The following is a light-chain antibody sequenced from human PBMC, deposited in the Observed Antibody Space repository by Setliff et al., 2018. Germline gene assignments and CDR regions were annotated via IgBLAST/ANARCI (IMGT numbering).Light chain of an antibody. CDR3: CSYADTYISV. Sequence: QSALTQPASVSGSPGQSITISCTGTSSDVGAFKYVSWYQQHPGKAPKLMIYEVNNRPSGVSNRFSGSKSGNTASLTISGLQAEDEADYSCCSYADTYISVFGTGTKVTVL. V-gene: IGLV2-14*01. CDR1: SSDVGAFKY. J-gene: IGLJ1*01. CDR2: EVN.